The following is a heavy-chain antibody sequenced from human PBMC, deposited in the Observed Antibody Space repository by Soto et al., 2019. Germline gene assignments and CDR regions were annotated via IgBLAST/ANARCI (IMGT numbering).Heavy chain of an antibody. CDR1: GFTFSDYY. D-gene: IGHD5-12*01. Sequence: QVQLVESGGGLVKPGGSLRLSCAASGFTFSDYYMSWIRQAPGKGLEWVSYISSTSAYTNYAVSVKGRFTISRDNAKKSLYLQMNSLRAEDTAVYYCAREVGDGYNYVYVYWCQGTLVTVSS. V-gene: IGHV3-11*05. CDR3: AREVGDGYNYVYVY. J-gene: IGHJ4*02. CDR2: ISSTSAYT.